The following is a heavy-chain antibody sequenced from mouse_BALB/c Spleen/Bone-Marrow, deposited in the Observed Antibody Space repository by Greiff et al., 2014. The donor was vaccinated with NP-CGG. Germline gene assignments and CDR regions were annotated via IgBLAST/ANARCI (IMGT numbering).Heavy chain of an antibody. CDR3: ARSYYGNYYAMDY. J-gene: IGHJ4*01. V-gene: IGHV1-67*01. D-gene: IGHD1-1*01. CDR1: GYTFTDYA. Sequence: VQLQQSGPEPVRPGVSVNISCKGSGYTFTDYAMHWVKQSHAKSLEWIGVISTYSGNTNYNQKFKGKATMTVDKSSSTAYMELARLTSEDSAIYYCARSYYGNYYAMDYWGQGTSVTVSS. CDR2: ISTYSGNT.